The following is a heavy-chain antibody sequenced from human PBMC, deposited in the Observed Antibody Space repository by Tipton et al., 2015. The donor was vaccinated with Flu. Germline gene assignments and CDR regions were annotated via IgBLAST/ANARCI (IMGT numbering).Heavy chain of an antibody. CDR2: ICGSAGRGAGT. CDR1: GFIFSRYA. D-gene: IGHD6-19*01. CDR3: AKVIPEIVAGLDY. Sequence: SLRLSCAASGFIFSRYAMSWVRQAPGKGLEWVSNICGSAGRGAGTYYADSVKGRFSISRDNSKNTLYLQMNSLRAEDTAIYYCAKVIPEIVAGLDYWGQGTLVTVSS. V-gene: IGHV3-23*01. J-gene: IGHJ4*02.